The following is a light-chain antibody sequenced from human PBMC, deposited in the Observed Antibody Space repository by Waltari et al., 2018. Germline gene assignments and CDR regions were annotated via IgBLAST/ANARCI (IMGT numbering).Light chain of an antibody. J-gene: IGLJ2*01. Sequence: QSALTQPASVSGSPGQSLTISCAGTSSAIGSYNFVSLYQQHPGKSPKLIIYDFSNRPSGGSDRFAGSKSGNTASLTISGLQADDEATYYCNSYTTGGSLTVIFGGGTKLTVL. CDR3: NSYTTGGSLTVI. CDR1: SSAIGSYNF. V-gene: IGLV2-14*01. CDR2: DFS.